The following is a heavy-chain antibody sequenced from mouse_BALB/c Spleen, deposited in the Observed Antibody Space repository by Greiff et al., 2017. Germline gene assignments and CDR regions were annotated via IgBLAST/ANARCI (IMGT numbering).Heavy chain of an antibody. CDR3: VRDTTAPYWYFDV. CDR1: GFSLTSYD. V-gene: IGHV2-9-2*01. J-gene: IGHJ1*01. CDR2: IWTGGGT. Sequence: QVQLKESGPGLVAPSQSLSITCTVSGFSLTSYDISWIRQPPGKGLEWLGVIWTGGGTNYNSAFMSRLSISKDNSKSQVFLKMNSLQTDDTAIYYCVRDTTAPYWYFDVWGAGTTVTVSS. D-gene: IGHD1-2*01.